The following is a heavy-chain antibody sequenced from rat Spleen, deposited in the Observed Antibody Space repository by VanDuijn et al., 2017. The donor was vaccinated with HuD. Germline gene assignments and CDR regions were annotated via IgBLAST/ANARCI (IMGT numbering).Heavy chain of an antibody. CDR3: VRLLGAPDWYFDF. CDR1: GFSFNNYW. CDR2: INTGGVNT. V-gene: IGHV5-31*01. D-gene: IGHD5-1*01. J-gene: IGHJ1*01. Sequence: EVQLVESGGGLVQPGRSLKLSCVASGFSFNNYWMTWIRQAPGKGLEWVASINTGGVNTYYRGSVKGRFTISRDNAKSTLYLQMDSLRSEDTATYYCVRLLGAPDWYFDFWGPGTMVTVSS.